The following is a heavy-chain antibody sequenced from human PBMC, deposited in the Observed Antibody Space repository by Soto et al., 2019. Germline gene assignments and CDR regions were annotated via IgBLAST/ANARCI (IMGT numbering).Heavy chain of an antibody. CDR1: GGTFSSYA. CDR2: IIPIFGTA. J-gene: IGHJ4*02. V-gene: IGHV1-69*06. CDR3: ARVSEVGATPFDY. D-gene: IGHD1-26*01. Sequence: GASVKVSCKASGGTFSSYAISWVRQAPGQGLEWMGGIIPIFGTANYAQKFQGGVTITADKSTSTAYMELSSLRSEDTAVYYCARVSEVGATPFDYWGQGTLVTVSS.